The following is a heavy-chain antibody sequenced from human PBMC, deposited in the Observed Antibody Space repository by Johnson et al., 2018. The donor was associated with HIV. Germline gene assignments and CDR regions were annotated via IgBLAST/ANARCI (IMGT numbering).Heavy chain of an antibody. CDR3: ARDPSYSNYGPWNDAFDI. D-gene: IGHD4-11*01. CDR2: INWNGGST. Sequence: VQLVESGGGVLRPGGSLRLSCEGFGFIFGDYGLSWVRQRPGKGLQWVSGINWNGGSTGYADSVKGRCTISRDNGKNSLYMQMHSLRAEYTVLYYCARDPSYSNYGPWNDAFDIWGQGTMVTVSS. V-gene: IGHV3-20*04. CDR1: GFIFGDYG. J-gene: IGHJ3*02.